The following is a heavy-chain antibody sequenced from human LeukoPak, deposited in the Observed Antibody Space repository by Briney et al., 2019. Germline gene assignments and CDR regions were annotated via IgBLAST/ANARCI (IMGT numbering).Heavy chain of an antibody. Sequence: GGSLRLSCAASGFTFSSYSMNWVRRAPGKGLEWVSSISSSSSYIYYADSVKGRFTISRDNAKNSLYLQMNSLRAEDTAVYYCARGGVTTNWFDPWGQGTLVTVSS. J-gene: IGHJ5*02. CDR2: ISSSSSYI. D-gene: IGHD4-11*01. V-gene: IGHV3-21*01. CDR1: GFTFSSYS. CDR3: ARGGVTTNWFDP.